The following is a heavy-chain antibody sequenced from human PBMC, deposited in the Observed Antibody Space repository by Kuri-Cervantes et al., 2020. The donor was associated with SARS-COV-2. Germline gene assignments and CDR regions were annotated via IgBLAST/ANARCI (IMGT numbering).Heavy chain of an antibody. CDR1: GFTFSSYG. Sequence: GESLKISCAASGFTFSSYGMHWVRQAPGKGLEWVAVISYDGSNKYYADSVKGRFTISRDNYKNTLYLQMNSVRAEDTAVYYCVKDSRVYFFDYWGQGNLVTVSS. J-gene: IGHJ4*02. D-gene: IGHD2/OR15-2a*01. CDR3: VKDSRVYFFDY. V-gene: IGHV3-30*18. CDR2: ISYDGSNK.